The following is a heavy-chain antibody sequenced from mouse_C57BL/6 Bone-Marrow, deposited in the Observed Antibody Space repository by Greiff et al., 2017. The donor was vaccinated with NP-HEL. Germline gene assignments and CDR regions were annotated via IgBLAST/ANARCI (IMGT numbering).Heavy chain of an antibody. Sequence: EVQLQQSGPVLVKPGASVKMSCKASGYTFTDYYMNWVKQSHGKSLEWIGVINPYNGGTSYNQKFKGKATLTVDKSSSTAYMELNSLTTEDSAVYYCARGDWDPFAYWGQGTLVTVAA. CDR2: INPYNGGT. CDR1: GYTFTDYY. V-gene: IGHV1-19*01. CDR3: ARGDWDPFAY. D-gene: IGHD4-1*01. J-gene: IGHJ3*01.